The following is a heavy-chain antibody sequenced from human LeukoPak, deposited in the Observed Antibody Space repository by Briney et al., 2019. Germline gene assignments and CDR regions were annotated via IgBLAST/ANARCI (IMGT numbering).Heavy chain of an antibody. J-gene: IGHJ6*02. V-gene: IGHV3-64*01. CDR2: ISTSGGST. Sequence: GGSLRLSCAASGFTFSRYAMHWVRQAPGKGLQFVSAISTSGGSTSYANSVRGRFTISRDNSKNTLHLQMGSLRAEDMAGYYCARDDGGYGSGSHYYFYSMDVWGQGTTVTVSS. CDR3: ARDDGGYGSGSHYYFYSMDV. D-gene: IGHD3-10*01. CDR1: GFTFSRYA.